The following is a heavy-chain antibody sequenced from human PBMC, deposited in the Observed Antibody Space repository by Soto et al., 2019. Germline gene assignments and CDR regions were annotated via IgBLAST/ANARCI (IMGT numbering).Heavy chain of an antibody. D-gene: IGHD2-2*01. CDR3: AREDSIIIPAVSDF. CDR1: GFYFNNYG. J-gene: IGHJ4*02. Sequence: PGGSLRLSCEVSGFYFNNYGINWVRQAPGKGLEWGSSVSKSDYTYYSDSVKGRFTISRDNAKNSVSLQMNSLRAEDTAVYYCAREDSIIIPAVSDFWGQGTLVTVSS. CDR2: VSKSDYT. V-gene: IGHV3-21*01.